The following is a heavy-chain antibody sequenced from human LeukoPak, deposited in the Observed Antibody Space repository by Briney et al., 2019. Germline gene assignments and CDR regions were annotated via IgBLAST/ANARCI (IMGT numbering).Heavy chain of an antibody. J-gene: IGHJ4*02. Sequence: ASVKVSFKASGYTFTGYYMHWVRQAPGQGLEWMGWINPNSGGTDYAQKFQGRVSITRDTSISTAYMELKWLRSDDTAVYYCARGGYCSSTSCFVLAADFDYWGQGTLVTVSS. D-gene: IGHD2-2*01. CDR1: GYTFTGYY. CDR3: ARGGYCSSTSCFVLAADFDY. V-gene: IGHV1-2*02. CDR2: INPNSGGT.